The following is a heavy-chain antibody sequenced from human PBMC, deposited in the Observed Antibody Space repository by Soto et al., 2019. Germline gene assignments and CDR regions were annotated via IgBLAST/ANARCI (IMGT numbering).Heavy chain of an antibody. CDR2: IHYSGST. D-gene: IGHD4-17*01. Sequence: PXXTLSLPCTVPGGSVNMGTYYWSSIRQPPGKGLEWIGFIHYSGSTNYNPSLKSRVTMSIDTSKNQFSLKLSYVTAADTAVYFCTRDVDFGEEDVWGQGTTVTVSS. CDR1: GGSVNMGTYY. J-gene: IGHJ6*02. CDR3: TRDVDFGEEDV. V-gene: IGHV4-61*01.